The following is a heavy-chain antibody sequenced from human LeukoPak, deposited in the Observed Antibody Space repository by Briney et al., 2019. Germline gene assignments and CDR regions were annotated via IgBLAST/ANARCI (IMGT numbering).Heavy chain of an antibody. CDR2: INWDGGRT. CDR3: ARNFGGGDSSGPYY. D-gene: IGHD3-22*01. Sequence: GGSLRLSCAASGFTFNDYGMSWVRQAPGKGLEWVSGINWDGGRTGYADSMKGRFIISRDNAKNSLYLQVNSLRAEDTALYYCARNFGGGDSSGPYYWGQGTLVTVSS. CDR1: GFTFNDYG. J-gene: IGHJ4*02. V-gene: IGHV3-20*04.